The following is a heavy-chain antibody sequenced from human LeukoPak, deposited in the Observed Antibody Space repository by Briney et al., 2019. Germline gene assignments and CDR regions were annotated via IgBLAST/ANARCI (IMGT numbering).Heavy chain of an antibody. Sequence: GGSLRLSCAASGFTVSSNYVSWVRQAPGKRLEWVSVIYSGGSTYYADSVKGRFTISRDNSKNTLYLQMNSLRAEDTAVYYCARGYCSGGSCYNFDYWGQGTLVTVSS. CDR1: GFTVSSNY. D-gene: IGHD2-15*01. CDR3: ARGYCSGGSCYNFDY. V-gene: IGHV3-66*01. CDR2: IYSGGST. J-gene: IGHJ4*02.